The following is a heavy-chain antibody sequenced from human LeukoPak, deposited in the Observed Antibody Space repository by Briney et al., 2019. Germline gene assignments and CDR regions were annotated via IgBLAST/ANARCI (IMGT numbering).Heavy chain of an antibody. CDR2: ISDTYSAT. D-gene: IGHD5-18*01. V-gene: IGHV3-23*01. J-gene: IGHJ4*02. CDR3: VRHDSFIPF. CDR1: GFTFTNYA. Sequence: GGSLRLSCAASGFTFTNYAMTWVRQAPGKGLEWVSSISDTYSATYYTDSVKGRFTISRDNSKNTVYLQLNYLRAEDTAVYFCVRHDSFIPFWGQGTLVTVSS.